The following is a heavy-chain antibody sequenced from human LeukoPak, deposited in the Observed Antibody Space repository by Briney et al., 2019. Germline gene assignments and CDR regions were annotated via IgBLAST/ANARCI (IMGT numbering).Heavy chain of an antibody. Sequence: SETLSLTCAVYGGSFSGYYWSWIRQPPGKGLEWIGEINHSGSTNYNPSLKSRVTISVDTSKNQFSLKLSSVTAADTAVYYCARATWIAGYYYYMDVWGKGTTVTVSS. CDR1: GGSFSGYY. CDR3: ARATWIAGYYYYMDV. D-gene: IGHD5-12*01. V-gene: IGHV4-34*01. J-gene: IGHJ6*03. CDR2: INHSGST.